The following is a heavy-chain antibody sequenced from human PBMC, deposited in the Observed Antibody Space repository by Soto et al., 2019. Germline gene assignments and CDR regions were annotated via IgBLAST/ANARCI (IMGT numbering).Heavy chain of an antibody. CDR3: ARAHYGDYGYGMDV. V-gene: IGHV4-59*08. CDR1: GGSFSPNY. J-gene: IGHJ6*02. D-gene: IGHD4-17*01. Sequence: SETLSLTCRLSGGSFSPNYWGWFRQSPGKGLEWVGYIYYGGTTSYNPSLKSRVTISLETSKSHFSLRLSSVTAADTAVYYCARAHYGDYGYGMDVWGQGTTVTVSS. CDR2: IYYGGTT.